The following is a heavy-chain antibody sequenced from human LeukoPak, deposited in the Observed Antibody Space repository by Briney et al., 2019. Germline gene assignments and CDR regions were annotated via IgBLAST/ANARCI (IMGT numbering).Heavy chain of an antibody. Sequence: GGSLRLSCAASGFTFSKAWMSWVRQAPGKGLEWVGRIKSKTDGGTTDYPAPVKGRFTISRDDSKNTLYLQMKSLKTEDTAVYFCTTTVTTSVVYWGQGTLVTVSS. CDR2: IKSKTDGGTT. J-gene: IGHJ4*02. D-gene: IGHD4-17*01. CDR3: TTTVTTSVVY. V-gene: IGHV3-15*01. CDR1: GFTFSKAW.